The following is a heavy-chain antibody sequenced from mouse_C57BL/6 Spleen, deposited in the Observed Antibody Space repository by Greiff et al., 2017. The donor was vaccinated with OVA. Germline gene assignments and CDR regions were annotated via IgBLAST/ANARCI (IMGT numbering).Heavy chain of an antibody. CDR3: ARGGLLRSHWYFDV. D-gene: IGHD1-1*01. CDR2: IDPSDSYT. Sequence: QVQLQQPGAELVMPGASVKLSCKASGYTFTSYWMHWVKQRPGQGLEWIGEIDPSDSYTNYNQKFKGKSTLTVDKSSSTAYMQLSSLTSEDSAVYYCARGGLLRSHWYFDVWGTGTTVTVSS. CDR1: GYTFTSYW. V-gene: IGHV1-69*01. J-gene: IGHJ1*03.